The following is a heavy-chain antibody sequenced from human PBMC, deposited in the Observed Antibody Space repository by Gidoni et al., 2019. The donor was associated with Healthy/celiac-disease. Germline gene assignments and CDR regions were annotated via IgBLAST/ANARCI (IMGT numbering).Heavy chain of an antibody. V-gene: IGHV4-59*01. CDR1: GGSISSYY. J-gene: IGHJ3*02. CDR2: IYYSGST. CDR3: ARENGLGDSFDI. Sequence: QVQLQESGPGLVKPSETLSLTCTVSGGSISSYYWSWIRQPPGKGLEWIGYIYYSGSTKYNPSLKSRVTISVDTSKNQFSLKLSSVTAADTAVYYCARENGLGDSFDIWGQGTMVTVSS. D-gene: IGHD4-17*01.